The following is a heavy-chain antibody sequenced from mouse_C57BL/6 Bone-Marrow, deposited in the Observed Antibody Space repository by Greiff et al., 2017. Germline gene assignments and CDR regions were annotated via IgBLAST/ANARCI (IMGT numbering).Heavy chain of an antibody. D-gene: IGHD2-2*01. CDR2: IYPGSGST. CDR3: ESRRLPYYAIDY. CDR1: GYTFTSYW. V-gene: IGHV1-55*01. J-gene: IGHJ4*01. Sequence: QAQLQQPGAELVKPGASVKMSCKASGYTFTSYWITWVKQRPGQGLEWIGDIYPGSGSTNYNEKFKSKATLTVDTSSSTAYMQLSSLTSEDSAVYDYESRRLPYYAIDYWGQGTSVTVSS.